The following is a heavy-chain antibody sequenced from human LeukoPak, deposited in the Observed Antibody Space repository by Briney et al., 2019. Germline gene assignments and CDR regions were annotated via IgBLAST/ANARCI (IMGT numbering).Heavy chain of an antibody. V-gene: IGHV1-46*01. J-gene: IGHJ4*02. CDR3: ARGTLTTVVTIQTNDY. CDR2: INPSGGST. D-gene: IGHD4-23*01. CDR1: GYTFTSYY. Sequence: ASVKVSCKASGYTFTSYYMHWVRQAPGQGLEWMGIINPSGGSTSYAQKFQGRVTMTRDTSTSTVYMELSSLRSEGTAVYYCARGTLTTVVTIQTNDYWGQGTLVTVSS.